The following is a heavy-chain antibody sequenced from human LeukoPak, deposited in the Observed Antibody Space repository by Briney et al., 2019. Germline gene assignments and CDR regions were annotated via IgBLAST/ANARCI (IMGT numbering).Heavy chain of an antibody. J-gene: IGHJ4*02. Sequence: DPGGSLRLSCAASGFTFSSYCMNWVRQDPGKGLEWVSSISSSSSYIDYAASVKGRFTISRDNAKNSLYLQMNSLRAEDTAVYYCARDLGGYYDILTGLTGGFDYWGQGTLVTVSS. CDR1: GFTFSSYC. V-gene: IGHV3-21*01. D-gene: IGHD3-9*01. CDR3: ARDLGGYYDILTGLTGGFDY. CDR2: ISSSSSYI.